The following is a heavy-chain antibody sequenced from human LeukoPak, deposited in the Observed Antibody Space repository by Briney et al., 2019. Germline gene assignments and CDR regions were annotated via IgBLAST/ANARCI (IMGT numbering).Heavy chain of an antibody. CDR3: ARIGSGYSYGIGHTIGDNWFDP. D-gene: IGHD5-18*01. CDR1: GYTFTGYY. CDR2: INPNSGGT. J-gene: IGHJ5*02. Sequence: ASVKVSCKASGYTFTGYYMHWVRQAPGQGLEWMGWINPNSGGTNYAQKFQGRVTMTRDTSISTAYMELSRLRSDDTAVYYCARIGSGYSYGIGHTIGDNWFDPWGQGTLVTVSS. V-gene: IGHV1-2*02.